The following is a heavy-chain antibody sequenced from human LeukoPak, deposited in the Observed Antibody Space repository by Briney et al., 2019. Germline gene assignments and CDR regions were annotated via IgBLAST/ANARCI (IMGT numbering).Heavy chain of an antibody. D-gene: IGHD3-22*01. CDR3: AKDDSSGYLPYYFDY. V-gene: IGHV3-23*01. Sequence: GGSLRLSCAASGFTFSNYAMSWVRQAPGKGLEWVSAISGSGGSTYYADSVKGRFTISRDNSKNTLYLQMNSLRAEDTAVYYCAKDDSSGYLPYYFDYWGQGTLVTVSS. CDR2: ISGSGGST. CDR1: GFTFSNYA. J-gene: IGHJ4*02.